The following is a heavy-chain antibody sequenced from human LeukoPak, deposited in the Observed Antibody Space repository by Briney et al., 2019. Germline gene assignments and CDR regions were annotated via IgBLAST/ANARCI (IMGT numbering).Heavy chain of an antibody. CDR3: ARDGGYSYGYTFDY. V-gene: IGHV3-7*01. D-gene: IGHD5-18*01. Sequence: PGGSLRLSCAASGFIFSNYWMNWVRQAPGKGLEWAANIKQDGSEKYYVDSVKGRFTISRDNATNSLYLQMNSLRAEDTAVYYCARDGGYSYGYTFDYWGQGTLVTVSS. CDR1: GFIFSNYW. CDR2: IKQDGSEK. J-gene: IGHJ4*02.